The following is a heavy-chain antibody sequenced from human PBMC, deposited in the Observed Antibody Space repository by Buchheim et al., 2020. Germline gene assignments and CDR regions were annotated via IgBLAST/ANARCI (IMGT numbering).Heavy chain of an antibody. D-gene: IGHD4-17*01. V-gene: IGHV3-74*01. CDR3: ARGGTTVTTPSYY. CDR2: VSSDGSTT. CDR1: GFTFSSHW. J-gene: IGHJ4*02. Sequence: EVQLVESGGGLVQPGGSLRLSCAASGFTFSSHWMHWVRQAPGKGLVWVSRVSSDGSTTNYADSVKGRFPISRDNAKNTLYLQMNSLRAEDTAVYYCARGGTTVTTPSYYWGQGTL.